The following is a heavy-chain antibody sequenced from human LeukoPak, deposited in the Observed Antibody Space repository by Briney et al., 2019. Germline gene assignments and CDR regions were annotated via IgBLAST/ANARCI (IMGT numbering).Heavy chain of an antibody. CDR3: ARDNTYYYGSGSYSHRYYFDY. Sequence: GGSLRLSCAASGFTFSSYGMHWVRQAPGKGLEWVSVIYSGGSTYYADSVKGRFTISRDNSKNTLYLQMNSLRAEDTAVYYCARDNTYYYGSGSYSHRYYFDYWGQGTLVTVSS. J-gene: IGHJ4*02. CDR1: GFTFSSYG. V-gene: IGHV3-53*01. CDR2: IYSGGST. D-gene: IGHD3-10*01.